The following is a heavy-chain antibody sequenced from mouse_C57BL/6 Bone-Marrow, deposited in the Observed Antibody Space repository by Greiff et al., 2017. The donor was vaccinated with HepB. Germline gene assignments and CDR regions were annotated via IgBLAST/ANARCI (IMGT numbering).Heavy chain of an antibody. V-gene: IGHV1-59*01. Sequence: VQLQQPGAELVRPGTSVKLSCKASGYTFTSYWMHWVKQRPGQGLEWIGVIDPSDSYTNYNQKFKGKATLTVDTSSSTAYMQLSSLTSEDSAVYYCARGGLLPAYWGQGTLVTVSA. CDR1: GYTFTSYW. CDR2: IDPSDSYT. CDR3: ARGGLLPAY. J-gene: IGHJ3*01. D-gene: IGHD2-3*01.